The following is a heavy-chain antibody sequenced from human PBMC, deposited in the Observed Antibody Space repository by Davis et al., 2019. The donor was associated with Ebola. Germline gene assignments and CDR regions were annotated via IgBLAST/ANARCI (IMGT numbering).Heavy chain of an antibody. CDR2: IYYSGDT. CDR1: GGSVSSIDSF. CDR3: ARGPSGSSSWYPWFDP. Sequence: SETLSLTCTVSGGSVSSIDSFWGWIRQPPGKGLEWIASIYYSGDTYYNPSLKSRVTISVDTSNNHFSLKLSSVTAADTAVYYCARGPSGSSSWYPWFDPWGQGTLVTVSS. D-gene: IGHD6-13*01. V-gene: IGHV4-39*02. J-gene: IGHJ5*02.